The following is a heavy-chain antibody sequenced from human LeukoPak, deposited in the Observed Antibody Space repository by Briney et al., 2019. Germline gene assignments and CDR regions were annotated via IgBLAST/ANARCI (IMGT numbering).Heavy chain of an antibody. J-gene: IGHJ4*02. V-gene: IGHV3-33*03. CDR2: IWYDGSNQ. CDR1: GFTFSNFG. Sequence: GGSLRLSCAASGFTFSNFGMHWVRQAPGKGLEWVAVIWYDGSNQYYADSVKGRFTISRDNIKNSLYLQMNSLRTEDTALYYCAKDYYWGQGTLVTVSS. CDR3: AKDYY.